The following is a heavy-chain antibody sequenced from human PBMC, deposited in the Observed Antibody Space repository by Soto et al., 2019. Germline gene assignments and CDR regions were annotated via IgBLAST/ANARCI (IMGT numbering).Heavy chain of an antibody. Sequence: QVQLVQSGAEVKRPGSSVKVSCKASGGTFNSYAVSWVRQAPGQGLEWIGGIIPMFGTTKYAQKFQGRMTITADTSTRTAYMELSSLKSEDMAIFYCARARSNYAFNYALDVWGQGTAVIVSS. D-gene: IGHD1-26*01. CDR1: GGTFNSYA. J-gene: IGHJ6*02. CDR2: IIPMFGTT. CDR3: ARARSNYAFNYALDV. V-gene: IGHV1-69*06.